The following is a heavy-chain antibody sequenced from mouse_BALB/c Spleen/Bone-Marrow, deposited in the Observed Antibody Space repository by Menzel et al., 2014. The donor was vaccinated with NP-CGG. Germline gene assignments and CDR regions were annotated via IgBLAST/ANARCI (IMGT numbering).Heavy chain of an antibody. D-gene: IGHD3-1*01. J-gene: IGHJ3*01. CDR3: ARFSQLGLLAY. V-gene: IGHV1-55*01. CDR2: IYPGSGST. Sequence: QVHVKQSGAELVKPGTSVKLSSKASGYNFTSYWINWVKLRPGQGLEWIGDIYPGSGSTNYNEKFKSKATLTVDTSSSTAYMQLSSLASEDSALYYCARFSQLGLLAYWGQGTLVTVSA. CDR1: GYNFTSYW.